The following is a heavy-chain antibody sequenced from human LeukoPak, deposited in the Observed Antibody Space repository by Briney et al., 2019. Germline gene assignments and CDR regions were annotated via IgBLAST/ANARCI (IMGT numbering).Heavy chain of an antibody. CDR3: AREPPSSPGIAVAGTGHY. J-gene: IGHJ4*02. V-gene: IGHV1-2*02. CDR1: GYTFTGYY. Sequence: GASVKVSCKASGYTFTGYYMHWVRQAPGQGLEWTGWINPNSGGTNYAQKFQGRVTMTRDTSISTAYMELSRLRSDDTAVYYCAREPPSSPGIAVAGTGHYWGQGTLVTVSS. CDR2: INPNSGGT. D-gene: IGHD6-19*01.